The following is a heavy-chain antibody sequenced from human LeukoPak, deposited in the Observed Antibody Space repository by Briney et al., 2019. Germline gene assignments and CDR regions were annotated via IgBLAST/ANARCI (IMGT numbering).Heavy chain of an antibody. Sequence: SETLSLTCGVSGGSFSAYYWTWIRQPPGKGLEWIGEINHSGNTNYNPSLKSRVTISVDTSKNQFSLKLSSVTAADTAVYYCARVIRRRGVIDYWGQGTLVTVSS. D-gene: IGHD3-10*01. CDR2: INHSGNT. CDR1: GGSFSAYY. J-gene: IGHJ4*02. V-gene: IGHV4-34*01. CDR3: ARVIRRRGVIDY.